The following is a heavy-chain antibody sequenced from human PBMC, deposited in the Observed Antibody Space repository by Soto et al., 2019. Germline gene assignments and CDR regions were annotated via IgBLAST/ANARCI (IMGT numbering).Heavy chain of an antibody. J-gene: IGHJ4*02. CDR3: ARDPVAGTYFDY. V-gene: IGHV1-18*04. D-gene: IGHD6-19*01. CDR2: INAYNGNT. CDR1: GYTFTGYY. Sequence: ASVKVSCKASGYTFTGYYMHWVRQAPGQGLEWMGWINAYNGNTNYAQKLQGRVTMTTDTSTSTAYMALRSLRSDDTAVYYCARDPVAGTYFDYWGQGALVTVSS.